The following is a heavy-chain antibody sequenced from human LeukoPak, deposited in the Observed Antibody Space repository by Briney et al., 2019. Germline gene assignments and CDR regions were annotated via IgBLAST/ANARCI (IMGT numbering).Heavy chain of an antibody. D-gene: IGHD6-13*01. CDR2: IYYSGST. CDR1: GGSISSGDYY. V-gene: IGHV4-30-4*01. CDR3: ARPRYSSSWPFDY. Sequence: SETLSLTCTVSGGSISSGDYYWSWIRQPPGKGLEWIGYIYYSGSTYYNPSLKSRVTISVDTSKNQFSLKLSSVTAADTAVYYCARPRYSSSWPFDYWGQGTLVTVSS. J-gene: IGHJ4*02.